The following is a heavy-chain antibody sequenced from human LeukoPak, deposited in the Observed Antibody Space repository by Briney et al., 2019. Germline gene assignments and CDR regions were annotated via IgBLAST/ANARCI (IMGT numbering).Heavy chain of an antibody. CDR2: INHSGST. CDR3: ARHDLGADY. J-gene: IGHJ4*02. CDR1: GGSFSGYY. Sequence: SETLSLTCAVYGGSFSGYYWSWIRQPPGKGLEWIGEINHSGSTNYNPSLKSRVTISVDTSKNQFSLKLSSVTAADTAVYYCARHDLGADYWGQGTLVTVSS. D-gene: IGHD3-16*01. V-gene: IGHV4-34*01.